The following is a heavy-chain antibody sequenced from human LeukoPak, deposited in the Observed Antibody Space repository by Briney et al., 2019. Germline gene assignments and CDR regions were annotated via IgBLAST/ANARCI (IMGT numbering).Heavy chain of an antibody. CDR1: GVSISSYY. D-gene: IGHD5-18*01. CDR2: IYYSGST. Sequence: SETLSLNXTGSGVSISSYYWSWLRQPPGKGREGCVYIYYSGSTNYNPSLKSRVTISVDTSKNQFSLKLSSVTAADTAVYYCARGLQLWLVSYYYYYMDVWGKGTTVTVSS. CDR3: ARGLQLWLVSYYYYYMDV. V-gene: IGHV4-59*01. J-gene: IGHJ6*03.